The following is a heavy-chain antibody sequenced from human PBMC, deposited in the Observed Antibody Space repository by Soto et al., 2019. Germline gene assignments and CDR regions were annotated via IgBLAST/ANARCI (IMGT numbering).Heavy chain of an antibody. J-gene: IGHJ6*02. V-gene: IGHV1-46*01. CDR1: GYTVTSYY. CDR3: ARAGIAYCSSTTCYLYYYIMDV. Sequence: ASVTVSCKASGYTVTSYYMHWVRQAPGQGLEWMGIINPNSGSTTYAQKFQGRVTMTRDTSTSTVYMELTSLTSGDMAVYYCARAGIAYCSSTTCYLYYYIMDVWGQGTTVTVS. D-gene: IGHD2-2*01. CDR2: INPNSGST.